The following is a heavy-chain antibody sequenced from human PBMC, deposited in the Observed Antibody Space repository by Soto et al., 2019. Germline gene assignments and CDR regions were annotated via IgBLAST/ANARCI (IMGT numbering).Heavy chain of an antibody. V-gene: IGHV3-30*18. CDR3: AKSRDAYNFYFYYGMDV. J-gene: IGHJ6*02. D-gene: IGHD2-2*01. CDR2: ILYDGSNK. CDR1: GFTFSNYG. Sequence: GGSLRLSCADSGFTFSNYGMHWVRQTPRKGLEWVALILYDGSNKYYADSVKGRFTISRDNSKNTLYLQVSSLRAEDTAVYYCAKSRDAYNFYFYYGMDVWGQGTTVTVSS.